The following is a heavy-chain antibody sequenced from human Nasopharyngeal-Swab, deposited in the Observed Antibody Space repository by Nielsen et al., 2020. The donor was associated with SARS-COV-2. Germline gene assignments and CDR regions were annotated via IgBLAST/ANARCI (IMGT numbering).Heavy chain of an antibody. CDR1: GFRFSSYS. D-gene: IGHD4-11*01. CDR3: ARECTVTQHDAFDM. V-gene: IGHV3-21*01. CDR2: IYITSDYI. Sequence: GESLKISCVASGFRFSSYSMNWVRQAPGKGLEWVSSIYITSDYIYYADSVKGRFTISRDNAKNSLYLQMSTLSAEDTAVYYCARECTVTQHDAFDMWGQGTMVTVSS. J-gene: IGHJ3*02.